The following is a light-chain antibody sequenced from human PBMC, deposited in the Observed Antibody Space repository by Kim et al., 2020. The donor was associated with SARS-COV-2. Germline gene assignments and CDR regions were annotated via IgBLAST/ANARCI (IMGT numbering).Light chain of an antibody. V-gene: IGLV2-14*03. Sequence: QSALTQPASVSGFPGQSITISCTGTNSDIGAYDYVAFFQQHPDKVPLHIIYDINKRPSGISSRFSGSKSGNTASLTISGLQADDEADYYCSSYTLSDTFVFGTGTKVTVL. J-gene: IGLJ1*01. CDR1: NSDIGAYDY. CDR2: DIN. CDR3: SSYTLSDTFV.